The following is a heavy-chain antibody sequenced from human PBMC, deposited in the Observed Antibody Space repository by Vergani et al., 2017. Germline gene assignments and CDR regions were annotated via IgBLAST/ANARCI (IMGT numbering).Heavy chain of an antibody. CDR3: AKGVGALDY. J-gene: IGHJ4*02. CDR2: IRYDGSNK. D-gene: IGHD1-26*01. V-gene: IGHV3-30*02. Sequence: QVQLVESGGGVVQPGRSLRLSCAASGFTFSSYGMHWVRQAPGKGLEWVAFIRYDGSNKYYADSVKGRFTISRDNSKNTLYLQMNSLRAEDTAVYYCAKGVGALDYWGQGTLVTVSS. CDR1: GFTFSSYG.